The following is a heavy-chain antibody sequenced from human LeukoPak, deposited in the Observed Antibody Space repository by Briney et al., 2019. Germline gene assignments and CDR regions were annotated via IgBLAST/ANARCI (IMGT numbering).Heavy chain of an antibody. CDR3: ARAPRGRFLETRDDY. V-gene: IGHV1-18*01. CDR1: GYTFTSYG. D-gene: IGHD3-3*01. Sequence: ASVTVSCKSSGYTFTSYGISWVRQAPGQGLGWVGGISAYNGNTNYAQKLQVRVTMTTDTSKSTDYMELRSLRSDDTDEYYSARAPRGRFLETRDDYWGQGTLVTVSS. CDR2: ISAYNGNT. J-gene: IGHJ4*02.